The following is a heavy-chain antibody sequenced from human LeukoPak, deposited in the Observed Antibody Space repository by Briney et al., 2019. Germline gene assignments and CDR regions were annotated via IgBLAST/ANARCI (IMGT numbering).Heavy chain of an antibody. CDR3: ARVPIVGATWYYFDY. CDR1: GYTFTSYG. J-gene: IGHJ4*02. D-gene: IGHD1-26*01. V-gene: IGHV1-18*01. Sequence: ASVKVSCKASGYTFTSYGISWVRQAPGQGLEWMGWISAYNGNTNYAQKLQGRVTITADESTSTAYMELSSLRSEDTAVYYCARVPIVGATWYYFDYWGQGTLVTVSS. CDR2: ISAYNGNT.